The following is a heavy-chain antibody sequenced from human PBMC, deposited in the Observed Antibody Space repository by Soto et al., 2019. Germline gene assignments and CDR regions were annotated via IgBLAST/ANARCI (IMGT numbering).Heavy chain of an antibody. D-gene: IGHD3-22*01. CDR1: GFTFDDYA. J-gene: IGHJ3*02. Sequence: PGGSLRLSCAASGFTFDDYAMRWVRQAPGKGLEWVSGISWNSGSIDYADSVKGRFTISRDNAKNSLYLQMNSLRPEDTALYYCAKVSNYFDTSGPIWGQGTMVTVS. V-gene: IGHV3-9*01. CDR3: AKVSNYFDTSGPI. CDR2: ISWNSGSI.